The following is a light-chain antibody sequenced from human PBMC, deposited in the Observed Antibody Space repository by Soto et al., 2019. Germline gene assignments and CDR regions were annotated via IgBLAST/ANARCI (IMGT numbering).Light chain of an antibody. J-gene: IGKJ4*01. CDR1: RDIGTW. CDR2: RAS. V-gene: IGKV1-5*03. Sequence: TQMTQSPSTLSASVGDSVSITCRASRDIGTWLAWFQQKPGRAPNLLIYRASTLARAVPSRFSGSGSGTEFTLTISSLQPDDFAAYYCHRHETYPLAFGGATKVDI. CDR3: HRHETYPLA.